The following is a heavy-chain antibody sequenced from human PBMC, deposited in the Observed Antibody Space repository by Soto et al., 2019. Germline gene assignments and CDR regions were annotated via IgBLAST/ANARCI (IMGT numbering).Heavy chain of an antibody. J-gene: IGHJ4*02. Sequence: QLQLQESGPGLVKPSETLSLTCTVSGGSISSSSYYWGWIRQPPGKGLEWIGSNYYSGSTYYNPSLKSRVTISVDTYRNQCCLKRSSVTATDTAVYYCAPGVSGNYGSGSYYDYWGRGTLVTVSS. D-gene: IGHD3-10*01. CDR3: APGVSGNYGSGSYYDY. CDR1: GGSISSSSYY. V-gene: IGHV4-39*01. CDR2: NYYSGST.